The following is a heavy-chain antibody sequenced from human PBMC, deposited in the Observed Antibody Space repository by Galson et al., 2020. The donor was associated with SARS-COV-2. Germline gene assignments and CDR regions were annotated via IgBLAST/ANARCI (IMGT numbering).Heavy chain of an antibody. D-gene: IGHD7-27*01. V-gene: IGHV6-1*01. CDR1: GDSVSSNSVA. CDR2: TYYRSKWFY. J-gene: IGHJ4*02. Sequence: TLSLTCAISGDSVSSNSVAWNWIRQSPSRGLEWLGRTYYRSKWFYDYAVSVKSRISINADTSKNQFSLQLNSVTPEDTAVYYCARRLGTFDYWGQGTLVTVSS. CDR3: ARRLGTFDY.